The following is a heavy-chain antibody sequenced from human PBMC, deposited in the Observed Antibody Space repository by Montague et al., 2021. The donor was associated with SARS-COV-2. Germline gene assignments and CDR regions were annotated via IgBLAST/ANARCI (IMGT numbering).Heavy chain of an antibody. J-gene: IGHJ6*02. D-gene: IGHD2-21*02. Sequence: SLRLSCAASGFSVSRRYMSWVRQAPGKGLEWVSGIFGGGSTYYVDSVEGRFTISRDTSRNTLYLQMKSLRDEDAATYYCARDRGDCGGDCYAPYYYGVDVWGQGTTVTVSS. CDR1: GFSVSRRY. CDR2: IFGGGST. V-gene: IGHV3-66*02. CDR3: ARDRGDCGGDCYAPYYYGVDV.